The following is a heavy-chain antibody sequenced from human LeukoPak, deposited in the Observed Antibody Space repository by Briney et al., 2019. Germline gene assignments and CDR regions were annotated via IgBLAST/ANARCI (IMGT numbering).Heavy chain of an antibody. Sequence: SVKVFCKASGGTFSSYAISWVRQAPGQGLEWMGGIIPIFGTANYAQKFQGRVTITADESTSTAYMELSSLRSEDTAVCYCARDEAYCSGGSCGAFDIWGQGTMVTVSS. J-gene: IGHJ3*02. V-gene: IGHV1-69*01. CDR3: ARDEAYCSGGSCGAFDI. D-gene: IGHD2-15*01. CDR2: IIPIFGTA. CDR1: GGTFSSYA.